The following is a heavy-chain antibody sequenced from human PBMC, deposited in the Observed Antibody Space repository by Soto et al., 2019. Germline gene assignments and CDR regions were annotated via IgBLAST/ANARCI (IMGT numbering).Heavy chain of an antibody. CDR1: GGSFSGYC. Sequence: QVQLQQWGAGLLKPSETLSRTCAVYGGSFSGYCWSWIRQPPGKGLEWIGEINPSGSTNYNPSLKSRVTISVDTSKNQCSLKLSSVTAADTAVYYCARGTREGWYFDLWGRGTLVTVSS. CDR2: INPSGST. CDR3: ARGTREGWYFDL. V-gene: IGHV4-34*01. J-gene: IGHJ2*01.